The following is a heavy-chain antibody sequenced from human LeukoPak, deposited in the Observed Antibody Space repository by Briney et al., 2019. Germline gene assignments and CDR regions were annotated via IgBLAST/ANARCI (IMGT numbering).Heavy chain of an antibody. Sequence: SETLSLTCTVSGGSISSYYWSWIRQPPGKALEWIGYVYYNGSTNYNPSLKSRVIISVDTSKNQFSLRLSSVTAADSAVYYCARERRDGYKVYFDYWGQGTLVTVSS. CDR3: ARERRDGYKVYFDY. D-gene: IGHD5-24*01. CDR1: GGSISSYY. J-gene: IGHJ4*02. CDR2: VYYNGST. V-gene: IGHV4-59*01.